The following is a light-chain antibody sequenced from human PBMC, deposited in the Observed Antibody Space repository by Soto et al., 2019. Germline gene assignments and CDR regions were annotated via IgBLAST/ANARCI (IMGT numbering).Light chain of an antibody. Sequence: EIVLTQSPGTLSLSPGERATLSCRASQSVSSSYLAWYQQRPGQAPRLLIYGASSRATGITDRFSGSGSGKDFTLTISRLEPEDFAVYFGQHSGSSPRMFGQGTKVEVK. CDR2: GAS. CDR3: QHSGSSPRM. CDR1: QSVSSSY. J-gene: IGKJ1*01. V-gene: IGKV3-20*01.